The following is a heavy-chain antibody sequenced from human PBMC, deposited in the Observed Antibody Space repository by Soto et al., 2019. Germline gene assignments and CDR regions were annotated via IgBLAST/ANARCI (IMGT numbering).Heavy chain of an antibody. Sequence: SGRTLVNPTQTLTLTCSFSGFSFITIGLGVGWVRQPPGKALEWLALIYWSGDEHYRPSLKSRLTITKDTSKNQVVLIMTNMDPVDTATYYCARGLATLPVFAFDVWGQGTTVTVS. V-gene: IGHV2-5*01. D-gene: IGHD6-6*01. CDR1: GFSFITIGLG. CDR2: IYWSGDE. J-gene: IGHJ3*01. CDR3: ARGLATLPVFAFDV.